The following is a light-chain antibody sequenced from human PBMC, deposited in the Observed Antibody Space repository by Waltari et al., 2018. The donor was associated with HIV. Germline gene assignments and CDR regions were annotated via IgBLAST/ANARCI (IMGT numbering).Light chain of an antibody. J-gene: IGKJ5*01. CDR3: QYYNSAPQVT. Sequence: DIQMTQSPSLLSASVGDRVTIVCRASQAISNYVAWYQQKPGKVPDLLIYAASTLQSGVPSRVSGGASGTEFTLTISSLQPEDVATYYCQYYNSAPQVTFGQGTRLEIK. V-gene: IGKV1-27*01. CDR1: QAISNY. CDR2: AAS.